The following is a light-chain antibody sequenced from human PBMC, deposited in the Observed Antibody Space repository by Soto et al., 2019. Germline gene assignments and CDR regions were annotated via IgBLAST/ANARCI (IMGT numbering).Light chain of an antibody. Sequence: VMTQSPATLSVSPGERATLSCRASQSVRTNLAWYQQKPGQAPRLLIYGASSRATGIPDRFSGSGSGTDFTLTISRLEPEDVAVYYCQQYGSSPFTFGPGTKVDIK. V-gene: IGKV3-20*01. CDR1: QSVRTN. CDR2: GAS. J-gene: IGKJ3*01. CDR3: QQYGSSPFT.